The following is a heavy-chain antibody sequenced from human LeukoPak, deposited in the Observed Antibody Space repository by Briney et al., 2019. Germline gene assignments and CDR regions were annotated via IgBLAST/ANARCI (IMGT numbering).Heavy chain of an antibody. Sequence: SETLSLTCAVYGGSFSGYYWSWIRQPPGKGLEWIGEINHSGSTNYNPSLKSRVTISVDTSKNQFSLKLSSVTAADTAVYYCARGVYVEMATQQYYSDYWGQGTLVTVSS. D-gene: IGHD5-12*01. CDR3: ARGVYVEMATQQYYSDY. CDR2: INHSGST. J-gene: IGHJ4*02. V-gene: IGHV4-34*01. CDR1: GGSFSGYY.